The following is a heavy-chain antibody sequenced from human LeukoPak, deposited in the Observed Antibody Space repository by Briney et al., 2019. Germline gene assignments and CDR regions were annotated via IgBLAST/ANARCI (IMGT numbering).Heavy chain of an antibody. CDR2: TIGDGSTT. D-gene: IGHD2-15*01. Sequence: PGGSLRLSCAASGFTFSDYWMHWVRQAPGKGLEWVSRTIGDGSTTIYADPVKGRFTISRDNAENTMYLQMNSLRVEDTAVYYCTRRVSATRWFDPWGQGTLVTVSS. CDR3: TRRVSATRWFDP. V-gene: IGHV3-74*01. CDR1: GFTFSDYW. J-gene: IGHJ5*02.